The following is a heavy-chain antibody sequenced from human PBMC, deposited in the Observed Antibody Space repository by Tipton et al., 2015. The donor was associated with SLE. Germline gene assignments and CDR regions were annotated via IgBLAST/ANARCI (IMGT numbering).Heavy chain of an antibody. J-gene: IGHJ6*02. CDR1: GGAISSNSYY. CDR2: IHYRGST. V-gene: IGHV4-39*01. D-gene: IGHD3-22*01. Sequence: TLSLTCTVSGGAISSNSYYWGWIRQSPVKGLEWIGNIHYRGSTYYNPSVKSRVTISVDTSKNQFSLKLTSVTAADTAVYYCARPGGADYDSSDRRAYYYYGMDVWGQGTTVTVSS. CDR3: ARPGGADYDSSDRRAYYYYGMDV.